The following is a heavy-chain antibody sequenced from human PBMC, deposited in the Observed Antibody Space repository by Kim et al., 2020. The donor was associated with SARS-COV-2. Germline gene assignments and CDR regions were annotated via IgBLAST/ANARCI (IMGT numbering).Heavy chain of an antibody. CDR2: INHRGST. V-gene: IGHV4-34*01. J-gene: IGHJ3*01. CDR1: GESFRNFY. D-gene: IGHD3-10*01. CDR3: SRETSRGDDAFDV. Sequence: SETLSLTCAVYGESFRNFYWSWIRQPPGKGLEWIGEINHRGSTNYNPSLKSRVTISVDTSTNQFSLRLNSVTAADTAMYYCSRETSRGDDAFDVWGQGT.